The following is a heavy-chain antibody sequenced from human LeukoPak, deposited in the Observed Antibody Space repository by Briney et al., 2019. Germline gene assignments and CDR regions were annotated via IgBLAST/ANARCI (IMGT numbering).Heavy chain of an antibody. CDR3: ARGRSDSSGHYYVSAYYYYMDV. Sequence: SETLSLTCAVYGGSFSGYYWSWIRQPPGKGLEWIGEINHSGSTNYNPSLKSRVTISVDTSKNQFSLKLSSVTAADTAVYYCARGRSDSSGHYYVSAYYYYMDVWGKGTTVTVSS. CDR2: INHSGST. J-gene: IGHJ6*03. D-gene: IGHD3-22*01. CDR1: GGSFSGYY. V-gene: IGHV4-34*01.